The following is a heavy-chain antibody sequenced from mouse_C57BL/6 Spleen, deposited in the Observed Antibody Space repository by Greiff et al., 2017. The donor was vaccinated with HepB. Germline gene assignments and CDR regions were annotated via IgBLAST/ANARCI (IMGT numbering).Heavy chain of an antibody. D-gene: IGHD3-3*01. CDR2: IDPSGSYT. CDR1: GYTFTSYW. CDR3: AKGPTGAMDY. V-gene: IGHV1-69*01. Sequence: VQLQQPGAELVMPGASVKLSCKASGYTFTSYWMHWVKQRPGQGLEWIGEIDPSGSYTNYNQKFKGKSTLTVDKSSSTAYMQLSSLTSEDSAVYYCAKGPTGAMDYWGQGTSVTVSS. J-gene: IGHJ4*01.